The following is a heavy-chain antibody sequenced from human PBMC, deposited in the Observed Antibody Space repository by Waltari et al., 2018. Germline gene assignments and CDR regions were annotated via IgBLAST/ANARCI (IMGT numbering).Heavy chain of an antibody. V-gene: IGHV3-23*01. CDR3: AKDSSTLHYFDY. D-gene: IGHD3-16*01. CDR1: GFTFSTNA. J-gene: IGHJ4*02. CDR2: SNGIVGNT. Sequence: EVQVLESGGGLVQPGGSLRLSCAASGFTFSTNAMTWVRQAPGKGLEWVSTSNGIVGNTYHADSVKGRFTISRDNSKNTLYLQMNSLRAEDTAIYYCAKDSSTLHYFDYWGQGTLVTVSS.